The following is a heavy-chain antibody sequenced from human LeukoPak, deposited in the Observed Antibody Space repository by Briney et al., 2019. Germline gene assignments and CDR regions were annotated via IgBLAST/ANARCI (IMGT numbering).Heavy chain of an antibody. J-gene: IGHJ6*02. CDR2: IIPIFGTA. CDR3: ARAEGPEFVYYYYYGMDV. Sequence: SVKVSCKASGGTFSSYAISWVRQAPGQGLEWMGGIIPIFGTANYAQKFQGRVTITADESTSTAYMELSSLRSEDTAVYYCARAEGPEFVYYYYYGMDVWGQGTTVTVSS. V-gene: IGHV1-69*13. CDR1: GGTFSSYA.